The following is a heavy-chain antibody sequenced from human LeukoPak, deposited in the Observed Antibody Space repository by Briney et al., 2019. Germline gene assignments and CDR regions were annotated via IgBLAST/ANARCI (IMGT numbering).Heavy chain of an antibody. CDR2: INPNSGDT. V-gene: IGHV1-2*02. CDR1: GYTFSDYY. J-gene: IGHJ4*02. D-gene: IGHD6-13*01. CDR3: ARGGLGGIAAAFFDY. Sequence: ASVRVSCKTSGYTFSDYYIHWIRQAPGQGLEWVGWINPNSGDTDYAQKFQGRVTVTRDTSISTAYMELSRLRSDDTAVYYCARGGLGGIAAAFFDYWGQGTLVTVSS.